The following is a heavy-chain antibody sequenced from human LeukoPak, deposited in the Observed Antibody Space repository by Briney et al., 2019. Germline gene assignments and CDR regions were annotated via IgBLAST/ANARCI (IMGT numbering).Heavy chain of an antibody. CDR2: TDGTGGDS. D-gene: IGHD3-3*01. CDR3: AEDAFSYNGVFDPSDI. J-gene: IGHJ3*02. V-gene: IGHV3-23*01. CDR1: GFTFSDFA. Sequence: GGSLRLSCVASGFTFSDFAMSWVRQTPGKRLEWVASTDGTGGDSYYADAVKGRFTISRDDSRDTLYLQMNSPKAEDTAVYYCAEDAFSYNGVFDPSDIWGQGTMVTVSS.